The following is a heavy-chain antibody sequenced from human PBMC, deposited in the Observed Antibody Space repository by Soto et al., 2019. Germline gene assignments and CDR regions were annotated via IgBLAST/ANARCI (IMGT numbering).Heavy chain of an antibody. J-gene: IGHJ5*02. CDR3: ARGVITMVRGVIIRTFDP. CDR1: GGSISSYY. V-gene: IGHV4-59*01. Sequence: PSETLSLTCTVSGGSISSYYWSWIRQPPGKGLEWIGYIYYSGSTNYNPSLKSRVTISVDTSKNQFSLKLSSVTAADTAVYYCARGVITMVRGVIIRTFDPWGQGTLVTVSS. D-gene: IGHD3-10*01. CDR2: IYYSGST.